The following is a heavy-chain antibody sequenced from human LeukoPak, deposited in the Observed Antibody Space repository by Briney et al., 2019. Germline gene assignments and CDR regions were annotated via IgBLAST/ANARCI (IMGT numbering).Heavy chain of an antibody. J-gene: IGHJ6*02. CDR1: GGSISSGGYY. D-gene: IGHD5-24*01. CDR2: IYYSGST. Sequence: PSETLSLTCTVSGGSISSGGYYWSWIRQPPGKGLEWIGYIYYSGSTYYNPSLKSRVTISVDTSKNQFSLKLSSVTAADTAVYYCARDGYNGGAEEDYYGMDVWGQGTTVTVSS. CDR3: ARDGYNGGAEEDYYGMDV. V-gene: IGHV4-31*03.